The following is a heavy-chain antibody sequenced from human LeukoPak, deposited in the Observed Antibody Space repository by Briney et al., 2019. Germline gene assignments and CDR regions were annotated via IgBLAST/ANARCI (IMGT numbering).Heavy chain of an antibody. CDR1: GYTFTSNY. V-gene: IGHV1-46*01. J-gene: IGHJ4*02. Sequence: GASVKVSCKASGYTFTSNYIHWVRQAPGQGLEWMGMIYPRDGSTSYAQKFQGRVTVTRDTSTSTVHMELSGLRSEDTAVYYCARDQEGFDHWDQGTLVTVSS. CDR2: IYPRDGST. CDR3: ARDQEGFDH.